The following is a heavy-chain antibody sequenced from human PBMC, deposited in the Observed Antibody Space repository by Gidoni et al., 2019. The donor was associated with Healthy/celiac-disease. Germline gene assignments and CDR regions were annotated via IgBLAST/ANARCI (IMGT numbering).Heavy chain of an antibody. Sequence: RSLRLSCAASGFTFSSYGMHWVRQAPGKGLEWVAVISYDGSNKYYADSVKGRFTISRDNSKNTLYLQMNSLRAEDTAVYYCAKEASLPAAPYQPYYYYMDVWGKGTTVTVSS. V-gene: IGHV3-30*18. CDR3: AKEASLPAAPYQPYYYYMDV. CDR1: GFTFSSYG. J-gene: IGHJ6*03. D-gene: IGHD2-2*01. CDR2: ISYDGSNK.